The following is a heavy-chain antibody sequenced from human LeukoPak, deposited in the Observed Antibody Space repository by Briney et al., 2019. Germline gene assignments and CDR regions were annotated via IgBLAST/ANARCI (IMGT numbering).Heavy chain of an antibody. Sequence: GGSLRLSCAASGFNISFYRMSWVRQAPGKGLEWVANINQVASEKNYVDSVKGRFTISRDNAKNSLYLQMNSVRAEDTAMYYCVTDGGYYGPASWGQGALVSVSS. J-gene: IGHJ5*02. V-gene: IGHV3-7*04. D-gene: IGHD3-10*01. CDR1: GFNISFYR. CDR3: VTDGGYYGPAS. CDR2: INQVASEK.